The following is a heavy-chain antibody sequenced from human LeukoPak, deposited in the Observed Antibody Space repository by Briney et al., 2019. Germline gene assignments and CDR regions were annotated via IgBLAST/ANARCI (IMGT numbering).Heavy chain of an antibody. D-gene: IGHD2-21*02. CDR3: ARPLRIVVVTAIDY. J-gene: IGHJ4*02. V-gene: IGHV3-30-3*01. CDR1: GFTFSSYA. Sequence: PGRSLRLSCAASGFTFSSYAMHWVRQVPGKGLEWVAVISYDGSNKYYADSVKGRFTISRDNSKNTLYLQMNSLRAEDTAVYYCARPLRIVVVTAIDYWGQGTLVTVSS. CDR2: ISYDGSNK.